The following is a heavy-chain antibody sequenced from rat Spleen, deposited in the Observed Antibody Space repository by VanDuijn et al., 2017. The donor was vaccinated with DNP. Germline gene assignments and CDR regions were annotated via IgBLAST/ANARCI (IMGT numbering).Heavy chain of an antibody. CDR2: ISYSGST. V-gene: IGHV3-1*01. J-gene: IGHJ4*01. CDR3: ARSVRATSYYAMDA. CDR1: GYSITSHY. Sequence: EVQLQESGPGLVKPSQSLSLTCSVTGYSITSHYWGWIRKFPGNKMEWIGHISYSGSTGYNPSLKSRISITRDTSKNQFFLQLRSVTTEDTATYYCARSVRATSYYAMDAWGQGTSVTVSS. D-gene: IGHD1-3*01.